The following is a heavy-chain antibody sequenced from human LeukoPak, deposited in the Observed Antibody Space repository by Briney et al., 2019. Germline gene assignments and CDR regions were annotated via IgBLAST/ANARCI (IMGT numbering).Heavy chain of an antibody. CDR1: GFTFSSYE. D-gene: IGHD3-22*01. CDR3: ARDHGTNYYDSNTPSAFDI. Sequence: GGSLRLSCAASGFTFSSYEMDWVRQAPGKGLEWVSYISSSGSTIYYADSVKGRFTISRDNAKNSLYLQMNSLRAEDTAVYYCARDHGTNYYDSNTPSAFDIWGQGTMVTVSS. V-gene: IGHV3-48*03. J-gene: IGHJ3*02. CDR2: ISSSGSTI.